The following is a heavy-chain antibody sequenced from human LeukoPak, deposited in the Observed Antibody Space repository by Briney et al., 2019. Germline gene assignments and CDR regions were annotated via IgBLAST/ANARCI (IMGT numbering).Heavy chain of an antibody. CDR3: ASRRITIIGTSPRVDY. CDR2: INHSGST. V-gene: IGHV4-34*01. D-gene: IGHD3-3*01. Sequence: SETLSLTCAVYGGSFSGYYWSWIRQPPGKGLEWIGEINHSGSTNYNPSLKSRVTISVDTSKNQFSLKLSSVTAADTAVYYCASRRITIIGTSPRVDYWGQGTLVTVSS. J-gene: IGHJ4*02. CDR1: GGSFSGYY.